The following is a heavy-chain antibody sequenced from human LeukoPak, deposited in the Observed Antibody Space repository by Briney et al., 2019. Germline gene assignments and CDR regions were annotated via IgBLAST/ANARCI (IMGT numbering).Heavy chain of an antibody. CDR3: ARETLDDYVWGSYRSPFDY. Sequence: ASVKVSCKASGYIFTSYYMHWVRQAPGQGLEWMGIINPSGGSTSYAQKFQGRVTMTRDMSTSTVYMELSSLRSEDTAVYYRARETLDDYVWGSYRSPFDYWGQGTLVTVSS. CDR1: GYIFTSYY. J-gene: IGHJ4*02. V-gene: IGHV1-46*01. CDR2: INPSGGST. D-gene: IGHD3-16*02.